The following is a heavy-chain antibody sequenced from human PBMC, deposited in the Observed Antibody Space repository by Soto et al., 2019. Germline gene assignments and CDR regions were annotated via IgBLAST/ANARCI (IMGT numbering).Heavy chain of an antibody. CDR1: GYTFTSYD. Sequence: QVQLVQSGAEVKKPGASVKVSCKASGYTFTSYDINWVRQAPGQGLEWMGWMNPNSGNTGYAQKFQGRVTMTRNTSISTAYIELSSVRSEDTAVYYCARGGRATYYYDSSGPQGYWGQGTLVTVSS. V-gene: IGHV1-8*01. CDR2: MNPNSGNT. CDR3: ARGGRATYYYDSSGPQGY. J-gene: IGHJ4*02. D-gene: IGHD3-22*01.